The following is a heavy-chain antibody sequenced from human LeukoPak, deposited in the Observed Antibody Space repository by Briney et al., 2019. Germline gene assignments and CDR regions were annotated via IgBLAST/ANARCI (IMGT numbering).Heavy chain of an antibody. CDR3: ARIGGSYLSY. D-gene: IGHD1-26*01. V-gene: IGHV4-39*07. J-gene: IGHJ4*02. Sequence: PSETLSLTCTVSGGSISSSSYYWGWIRQPPGKGLEWIESIYYSGSTYYNPSLKSRVTISVDTSKNQFSLKLSSVTAADTAVYYCARIGGSYLSYWGQGTLVTVSS. CDR2: IYYSGST. CDR1: GGSISSSSYY.